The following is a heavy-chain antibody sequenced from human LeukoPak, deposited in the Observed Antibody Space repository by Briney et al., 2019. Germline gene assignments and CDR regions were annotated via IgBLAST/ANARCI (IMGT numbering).Heavy chain of an antibody. D-gene: IGHD3-9*01. Sequence: GASVKVSCKAPGYTFTSYGISWVRQAPGQGLEWMGWISAYNGNTNYAQKLQGRVTMTTDTSTSTAYMELRSLRSDDTAVYYCARDTIRYFDWLPNLTDYWGQGTLVTVSS. CDR2: ISAYNGNT. V-gene: IGHV1-18*01. CDR1: GYTFTSYG. CDR3: ARDTIRYFDWLPNLTDY. J-gene: IGHJ4*02.